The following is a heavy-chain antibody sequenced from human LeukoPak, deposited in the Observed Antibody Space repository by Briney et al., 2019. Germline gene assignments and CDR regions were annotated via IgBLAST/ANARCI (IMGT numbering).Heavy chain of an antibody. D-gene: IGHD1-14*01. CDR1: GFTFDDYA. CDR3: AKVQGRISGAFDI. CDR2: ISWDGGST. Sequence: GGSLRLSCAASGFTFDDYAMHWVRHAPGKGLEWVSLISWDGGSTYYADSVKGRFTISRDNSKNSLYLQMNSLRAEDTALYYCAKVQGRISGAFDIWGQGTMVTVSS. J-gene: IGHJ3*02. V-gene: IGHV3-43D*04.